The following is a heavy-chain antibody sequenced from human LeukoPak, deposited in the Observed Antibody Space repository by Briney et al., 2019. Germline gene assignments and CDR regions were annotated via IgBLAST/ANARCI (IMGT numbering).Heavy chain of an antibody. D-gene: IGHD6-6*01. CDR2: ISGSGGST. V-gene: IGHV3-23*01. CDR1: GFTFSSYA. J-gene: IGHJ6*03. Sequence: GGSLRLSCAASGFTFSSYAMSWVRQAPGKGLEWVSAISGSGGSTYYADSVKGRYTISRDNSKNTLYLQMNSLRAEDTAVYYCAKVRYSSSGDAYYYYMDVWGKGTTVTVSS. CDR3: AKVRYSSSGDAYYYYMDV.